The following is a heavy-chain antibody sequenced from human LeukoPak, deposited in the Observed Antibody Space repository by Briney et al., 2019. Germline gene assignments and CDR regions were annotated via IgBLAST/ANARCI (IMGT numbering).Heavy chain of an antibody. CDR1: GFTFSNYN. V-gene: IGHV3-21*01. D-gene: IGHD4-17*01. J-gene: IGHJ4*02. CDR3: AKTPLMTTVPYFDY. CDR2: ITSTTGYI. Sequence: PGGSLRLSCAASGFTFSNYNMNWVRQAPGKGLEWVSSITSTTGYISYADSVKGRFTISRDNAKNSLYLQMNSLRAEDTVVYYCAKTPLMTTVPYFDYWGQGTLVTVSS.